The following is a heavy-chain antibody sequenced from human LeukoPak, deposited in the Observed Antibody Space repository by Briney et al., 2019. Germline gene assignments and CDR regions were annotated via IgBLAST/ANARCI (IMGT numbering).Heavy chain of an antibody. CDR1: GFTFSSYA. CDR2: ISYDGSNK. CDR3: ARGSSSSSTRVVDY. D-gene: IGHD6-13*01. Sequence: GRSLRLSCAASGFTFSSYAMHWVRQAPGKGLEWVAVISYDGSNKYYADSVKGRFTISRDNSKNTLYLQMNSLRAEDTAMYYCARGSSSSSTRVVDYWGQGTLVTVSS. V-gene: IGHV3-30-3*01. J-gene: IGHJ4*02.